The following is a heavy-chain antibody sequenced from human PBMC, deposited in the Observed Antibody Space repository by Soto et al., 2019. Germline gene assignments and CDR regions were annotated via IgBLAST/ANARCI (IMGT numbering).Heavy chain of an antibody. V-gene: IGHV3-21*02. CDR3: VREDGIVGANSAFDY. D-gene: IGHD1-26*01. Sequence: EVQLLESGGDLVKPGGSLRLSCASSGFTFSTYTMNWVRQAPGKGLEWVSSINGRGNYIYYADSVKGRFTISRDNAKNSLYLQMDRLRAEDTALYYCVREDGIVGANSAFDYWGLGALVTVSS. J-gene: IGHJ4*02. CDR1: GFTFSTYT. CDR2: INGRGNYI.